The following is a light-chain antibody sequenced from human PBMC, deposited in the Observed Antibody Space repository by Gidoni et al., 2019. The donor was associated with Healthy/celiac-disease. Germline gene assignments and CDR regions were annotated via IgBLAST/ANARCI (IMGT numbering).Light chain of an antibody. V-gene: IGLV1-40*01. J-gene: IGLJ2*01. Sequence: QSVLTQPPSVSGAPGQRVTISCTGSSSNIGAGYDVHWYQQLPGTAPKRLIYGNSNRPSGVPDRFSGSKSGTSASLAITGLQAEDEADYYCQSYDSSPLFGGGTKLTVL. CDR3: QSYDSSPL. CDR2: GNS. CDR1: SSNIGAGYD.